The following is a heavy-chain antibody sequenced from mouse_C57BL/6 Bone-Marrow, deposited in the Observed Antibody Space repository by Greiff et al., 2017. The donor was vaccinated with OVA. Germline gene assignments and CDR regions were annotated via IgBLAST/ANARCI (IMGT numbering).Heavy chain of an antibody. Sequence: EVHLVESGGDLVKPGGSLKLSCAASGFTFSSYGMSWVRQTPDKRLEWVATISSGGSYTYYPDSVKGRFTISRDNAKNTLYLQMSSLKSEDTAMYYCARHPDLDYWGQGTTLTVSS. CDR2: ISSGGSYT. CDR3: ARHPDLDY. CDR1: GFTFSSYG. J-gene: IGHJ2*01. V-gene: IGHV5-6*01.